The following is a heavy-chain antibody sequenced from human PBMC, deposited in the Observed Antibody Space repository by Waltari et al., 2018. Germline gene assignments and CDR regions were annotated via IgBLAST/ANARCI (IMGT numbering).Heavy chain of an antibody. CDR3: VRDRAFSGYGYDAFDM. D-gene: IGHD5-12*01. J-gene: IGHJ3*02. CDR2: ISYDGRDK. Sequence: QVKLVESGGGVVQSGRSLRLSCVVSGFTFSDKNMHWVRQAPGKGLGCVSVISYDGRDKYYADSMKGRFTISRDNSNNTLYLQMTSLGPEDTALYFCVRDRAFSGYGYDAFDMWGQGTMVTVSS. V-gene: IGHV3-30-3*01. CDR1: GFTFSDKN.